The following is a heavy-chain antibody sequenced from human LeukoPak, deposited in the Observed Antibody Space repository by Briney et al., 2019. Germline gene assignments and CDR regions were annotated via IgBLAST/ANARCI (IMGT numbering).Heavy chain of an antibody. J-gene: IGHJ4*02. V-gene: IGHV1-69*13. D-gene: IGHD3-3*01. CDR1: GGTFSSYA. CDR3: ARGSPDLLELFPS. Sequence: SVKVSCKASGGTFSSYAISWVPQAPGQGLEWMGGIIPIFGTANYAQRLQGRVTITADESTSTAYMELSSLRSEDTAVYYCARGSPDLLELFPSWGQGTLVAVSS. CDR2: IIPIFGTA.